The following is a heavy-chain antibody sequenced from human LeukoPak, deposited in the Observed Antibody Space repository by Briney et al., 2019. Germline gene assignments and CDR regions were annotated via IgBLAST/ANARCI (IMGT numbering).Heavy chain of an antibody. V-gene: IGHV4-59*01. CDR1: GGSISSFY. J-gene: IGHJ4*02. CDR2: IYYSGST. CDR3: ARGGGLKTFDC. D-gene: IGHD3-16*01. Sequence: PSETLTLTCTVSGGSISSFYWSWIRQPPGKGLEWIGYIYYSGSTNYNPSLKSRVTISVDTSKNQFSLKLSSVTAADTAVYYCARGGGLKTFDCWGQGSLVTVSS.